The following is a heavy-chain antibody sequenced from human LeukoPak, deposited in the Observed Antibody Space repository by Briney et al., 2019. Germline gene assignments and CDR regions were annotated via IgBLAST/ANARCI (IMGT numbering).Heavy chain of an antibody. CDR1: GGSFSGYY. CDR2: INHSGST. Sequence: PSETLSLTCAVYGGSFSGYYWSWIRQPPGKGLEWIGEINHSGSTNYNPSLKSRVTISVDTSKNQFPLKLSSVTAADTAVYYCARGRRVFYYDSSGYYFVYWGQGTLVTVSS. D-gene: IGHD3-22*01. CDR3: ARGRRVFYYDSSGYYFVY. V-gene: IGHV4-34*01. J-gene: IGHJ4*02.